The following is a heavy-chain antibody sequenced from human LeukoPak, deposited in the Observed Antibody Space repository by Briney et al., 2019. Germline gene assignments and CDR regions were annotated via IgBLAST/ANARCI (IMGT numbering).Heavy chain of an antibody. CDR2: IYTRGRN. CDR1: SHSMSSYY. D-gene: IGHD2-15*01. J-gene: IGHJ4*02. V-gene: IGHV4-4*09. CDR3: ARLRRRGYCSGGSCYEMAFDY. Sequence: SETLSLTCTLSSHSMSSYYWRWLRQPPGRGGEGVGYIYTRGRNNYNPSLKSRVTISVHPSKNQFSLKLSSVTAADTAVYYCARLRRRGYCSGGSCYEMAFDYWGQGTLVTVSS.